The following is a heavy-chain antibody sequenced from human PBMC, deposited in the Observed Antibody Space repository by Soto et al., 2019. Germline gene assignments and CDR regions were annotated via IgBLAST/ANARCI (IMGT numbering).Heavy chain of an antibody. V-gene: IGHV4-30-4*01. J-gene: IGHJ4*02. CDR2: IYYSGST. D-gene: IGHD3-22*01. CDR3: ARVSRSGDSSGYYPFDY. Sequence: QVQLQESGPGLVKPSQTLSLTCTVSGGSISSGDYYWSWIRQPPGKGLEWIGYIYYSGSTYYNPSLKSRVTMSVDTSKNQFSLKLSSVTAADTAVYYCARVSRSGDSSGYYPFDYWGQGTLVTVSS. CDR1: GGSISSGDYY.